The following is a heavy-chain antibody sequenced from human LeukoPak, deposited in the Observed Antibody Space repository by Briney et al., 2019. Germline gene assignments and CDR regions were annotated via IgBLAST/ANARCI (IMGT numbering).Heavy chain of an antibody. J-gene: IGHJ3*02. CDR2: VYYTDKT. V-gene: IGHV4-59*01. CDR1: NDSFSNYY. D-gene: IGHD1-26*01. CDR3: ARGFPLYSGTYSDTFDI. Sequence: SETLSLTCTVSNDSFSNYYWTWIRQSPGKALEWIGYVYYTDKTHYNPSLKSRVFISADTSQNQFSLRLSSVTAADTAVYYCARGFPLYSGTYSDTFDIWGRGTMVTVSS.